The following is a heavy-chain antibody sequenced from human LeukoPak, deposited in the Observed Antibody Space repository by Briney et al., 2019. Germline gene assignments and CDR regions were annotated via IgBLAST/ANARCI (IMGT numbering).Heavy chain of an antibody. CDR2: INPNSGGT. CDR3: ARRYYGSGYRRVYYYYYMDV. V-gene: IGHV1-2*02. J-gene: IGHJ6*03. Sequence: GASVKVSCKASGYIFNTFDINWVRQAPGQGLEWMGWINPNSGGTNYGQKFQGRVTMTRDTSISTASMELSRLRSDDTAVYYCARRYYGSGYRRVYYYYYMDVWGRGTTVTVSS. D-gene: IGHD2-15*01. CDR1: GYIFNTFD.